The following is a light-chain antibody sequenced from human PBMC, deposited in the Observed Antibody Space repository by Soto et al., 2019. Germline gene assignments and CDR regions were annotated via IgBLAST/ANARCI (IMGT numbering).Light chain of an antibody. V-gene: IGLV2-14*03. J-gene: IGLJ2*01. CDR2: DVS. CDR1: SSDVGGYNY. CDR3: SSYTSSITLV. Sequence: QSALTQPASVSGSPGQSITISCTGTSSDVGGYNYVSWYQQHPGKAPKLMIYDVSNRPSGVSKRFSGSKSGNTASLSISGLHAEDEADYYCSSYTSSITLVFGGGTKLTVL.